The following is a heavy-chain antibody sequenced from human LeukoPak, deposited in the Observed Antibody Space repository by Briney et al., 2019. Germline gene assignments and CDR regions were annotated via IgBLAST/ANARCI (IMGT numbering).Heavy chain of an antibody. CDR1: GFTFSTYW. Sequence: GGSLRLSCAASGFTFSTYWMSWVRQAPGKGLEWVANIKQDGSEKYYVDSVKGRFTISRDNAKNSLYLQMNSLRVEDTAVYYCARGFDDDFWSGYYWGQGTLVTVYS. CDR3: ARGFDDDFWSGYY. V-gene: IGHV3-7*01. CDR2: IKQDGSEK. D-gene: IGHD3-3*01. J-gene: IGHJ4*02.